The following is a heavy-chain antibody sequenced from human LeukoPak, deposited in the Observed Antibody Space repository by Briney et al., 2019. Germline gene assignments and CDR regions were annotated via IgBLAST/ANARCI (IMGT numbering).Heavy chain of an antibody. CDR2: ISGDGSTT. CDR3: AKAYGGNVFDY. CDR1: GFTFSSYW. J-gene: IGHJ4*02. V-gene: IGHV3-74*01. Sequence: PGGSLRLSCAASGFTFSSYWMHWVRQAPGSGLVWVSRISGDGSTTTYADSVKGRFTISRDNSKNTLYLQMNSLRAEDTAVYYCAKAYGGNVFDYWGQGTLVTVSS. D-gene: IGHD4-23*01.